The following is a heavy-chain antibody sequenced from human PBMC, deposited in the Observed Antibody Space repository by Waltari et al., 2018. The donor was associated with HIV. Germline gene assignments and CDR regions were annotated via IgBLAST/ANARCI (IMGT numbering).Heavy chain of an antibody. Sequence: QLVESGGGVVQPGGSLRLSCAASGFILSNSGLHGVRQAPGKGLECVSFIRYYGISKYYTDSVKSRFTISRDKSKKTVFLQMNSLRPDDTAVYYCAKDLKTMLRGGGLDPWGQGTLVTVSS. D-gene: IGHD3-10*01. V-gene: IGHV3-30*02. J-gene: IGHJ5*02. CDR2: IRYYGISK. CDR1: GFILSNSG. CDR3: AKDLKTMLRGGGLDP.